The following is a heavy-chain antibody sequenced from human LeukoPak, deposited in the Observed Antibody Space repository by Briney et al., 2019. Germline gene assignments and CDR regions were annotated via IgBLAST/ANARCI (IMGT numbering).Heavy chain of an antibody. CDR3: ARGSSIAVAGTGYYFDY. J-gene: IGHJ4*02. Sequence: SETLSLTCAVYGGSFSGYYWSRIRQPPGKGLEWIGEINHSGGTNYNPSLKSRVTISVDRSKNQFSLKLSSLTAADTAVYYCARGSSIAVAGTGYYFDYWGQGTLVTVSS. CDR2: INHSGGT. CDR1: GGSFSGYY. V-gene: IGHV4-34*01. D-gene: IGHD6-19*01.